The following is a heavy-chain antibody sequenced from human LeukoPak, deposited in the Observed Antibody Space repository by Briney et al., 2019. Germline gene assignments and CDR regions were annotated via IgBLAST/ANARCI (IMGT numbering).Heavy chain of an antibody. CDR1: GFSFSSFG. D-gene: IGHD4-17*01. CDR3: AKGATSGTVTWDWSFDL. CDR2: IRYDGSRK. Sequence: GGSLRLSCAASGFSFSSFGMHWVRQAPGKGLDWVTSIRYDGSRKHYADSVKGRFTISRDNSKNTLYLQMNSLRAEDTAVYYCAKGATSGTVTWDWSFDLWGRGTLVTVSS. J-gene: IGHJ2*01. V-gene: IGHV3-30*02.